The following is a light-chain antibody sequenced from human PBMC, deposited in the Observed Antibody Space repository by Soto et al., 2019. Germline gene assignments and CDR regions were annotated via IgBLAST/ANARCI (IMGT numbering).Light chain of an antibody. V-gene: IGLV2-11*01. CDR2: DVS. Sequence: QSVLTQPRSVSGSPGQSVTISCTGTSNDVGGYDYVSWYQQHPGKAPKLMIYDVSKRPSGVPDRLSGSKSGNMASLTISGLQAEDEADYYCCSYAGTYSYVFGTGTKVTVL. CDR3: CSYAGTYSYV. CDR1: SNDVGGYDY. J-gene: IGLJ1*01.